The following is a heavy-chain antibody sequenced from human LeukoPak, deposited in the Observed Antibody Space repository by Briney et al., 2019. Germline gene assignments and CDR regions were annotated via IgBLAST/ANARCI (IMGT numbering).Heavy chain of an antibody. D-gene: IGHD2/OR15-2a*01. CDR1: GYTFRNYG. J-gene: IGHJ4*02. Sequence: GMSLRLSCAASGYTFRNYGMNWVRQAPGKGLEWVAIIWYDGSNTYFAESVMGRFSISKDNFKNTVYLQMNSLKIEDTGFYYCARAGIVNALDYWGQGAQVTVSS. CDR2: IWYDGSNT. V-gene: IGHV3-33*01. CDR3: ARAGIVNALDY.